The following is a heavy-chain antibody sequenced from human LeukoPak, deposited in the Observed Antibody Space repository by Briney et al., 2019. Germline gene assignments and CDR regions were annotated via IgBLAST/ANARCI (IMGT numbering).Heavy chain of an antibody. V-gene: IGHV6-1*01. D-gene: IGHD2-2*01. CDR3: ARRLTQYDCFDP. CDR1: GDSPSSNSVT. CDR2: TYYRSTWYK. Sequence: SQTLSLTCAIPGDSPSSNSVTWDSVRLSPWRCLEWLGMTYYRSTWYKDYAVSVRGRITVNPDTSKNQFSLHLNSVTPEDTAVYYCARRLTQYDCFDPWGQGILVTVSS. J-gene: IGHJ5*02.